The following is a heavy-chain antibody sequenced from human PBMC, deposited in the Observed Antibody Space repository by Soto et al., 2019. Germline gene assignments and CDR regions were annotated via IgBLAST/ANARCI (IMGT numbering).Heavy chain of an antibody. Sequence: SVKVSCQASGGTFSSYAISWVRQAPGQGLEWMGGIIPIFGTANYAQKFQGRVTITADESTSTAYMELSSLRSEDTAVYYCAEGPTSGWLQLNWFDPWGQGTLVTVSS. D-gene: IGHD1-1*01. CDR1: GGTFSSYA. CDR3: AEGPTSGWLQLNWFDP. V-gene: IGHV1-69*13. J-gene: IGHJ5*02. CDR2: IIPIFGTA.